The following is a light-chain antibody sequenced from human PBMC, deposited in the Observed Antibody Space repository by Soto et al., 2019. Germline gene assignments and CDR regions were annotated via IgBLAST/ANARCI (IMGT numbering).Light chain of an antibody. CDR2: DAS. V-gene: IGKV3D-20*02. Sequence: EVVLTQSPGALSLSKGERATLSCRASQSVSSSYLAWYQQKPGQAPRLLIYDASNRAAGIPARFSGSGSGTDFTLTISRLETEDFAVYYCQQYNNWSITFGQG. CDR1: QSVSSSY. CDR3: QQYNNWSIT. J-gene: IGKJ5*01.